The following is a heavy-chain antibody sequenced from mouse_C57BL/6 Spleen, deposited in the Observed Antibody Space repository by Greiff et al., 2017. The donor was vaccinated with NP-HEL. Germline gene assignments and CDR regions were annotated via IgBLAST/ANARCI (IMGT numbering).Heavy chain of an antibody. J-gene: IGHJ4*01. CDR2: ISSGSSTI. D-gene: IGHD1-1*01. CDR1: GFTFSDYG. V-gene: IGHV5-17*01. CDR3: AREGLLRAMDY. Sequence: EVKLVESGGGLVKPGGSLKLSCAASGFTFSDYGMHWVRQAPEKGLEWVAYISSGSSTIYYADTVKGRFTISRDNAKNTLFLQMTSLRSEDTAMYYCAREGLLRAMDYWGQGTSVTVSS.